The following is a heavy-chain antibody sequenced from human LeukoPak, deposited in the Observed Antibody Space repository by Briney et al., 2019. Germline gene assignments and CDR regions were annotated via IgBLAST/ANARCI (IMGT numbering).Heavy chain of an antibody. CDR1: GFTVSNDY. J-gene: IGHJ5*02. V-gene: IGHV3-66*02. Sequence: GGSLRLSCAASGFTVSNDYMAWVRQAPGRGLEWVSLIYGDGTTFYTDSVKGRFTISRDNFKNALYLQMSSLRPEDTALYYCARDRAGAQSWVALDPWGQGTLVTVSS. CDR2: IYGDGTT. D-gene: IGHD3-10*01. CDR3: ARDRAGAQSWVALDP.